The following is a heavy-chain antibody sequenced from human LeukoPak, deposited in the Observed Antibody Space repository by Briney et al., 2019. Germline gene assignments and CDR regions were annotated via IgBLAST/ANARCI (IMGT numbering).Heavy chain of an antibody. CDR2: IYPGDSDT. CDR1: GYSFTSYW. V-gene: IGHV5-51*01. Sequence: GESLKISCKGSGYSFTSYWIGWVRQTPGKGLEWMGIIYPGDSDTRYSPSFQGQVTISADKSISTVYLQWSSLKASDTGMYYCARATNWGLYYFDFWGQGTLVTVSS. D-gene: IGHD7-27*01. CDR3: ARATNWGLYYFDF. J-gene: IGHJ4*02.